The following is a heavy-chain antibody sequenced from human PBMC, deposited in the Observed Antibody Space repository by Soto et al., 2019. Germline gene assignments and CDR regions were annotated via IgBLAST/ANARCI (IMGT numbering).Heavy chain of an antibody. D-gene: IGHD3-10*01. Sequence: QLQLQESGPGLVKPSESLSLTCTVSVGSISSSSYYWGWIRQPPGKGLEWIGSIYYSGRTYYNQSHKSSVTIPVDTSNNQFPLKLSSVTGADKALYYCPRHALYGSGSYYQYSFDIWGQGTMVTVSS. J-gene: IGHJ3*02. CDR2: IYYSGRT. CDR3: PRHALYGSGSYYQYSFDI. CDR1: VGSISSSSYY. V-gene: IGHV4-39*01.